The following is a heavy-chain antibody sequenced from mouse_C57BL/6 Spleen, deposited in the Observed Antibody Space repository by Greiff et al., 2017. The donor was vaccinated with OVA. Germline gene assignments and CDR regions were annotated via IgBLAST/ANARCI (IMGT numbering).Heavy chain of an antibody. Sequence: QVQLQQPGPELVKPGASVKISCKASGYAFSSSWMNWVKQRPGKGLEWIGRIYPGDGDTNYNGKFKGKATLTAAKSSSTAYMQLSSLTSEDSAVYFCAHYNGSSYSYYFDYWGQGTTLTVSS. V-gene: IGHV1-82*01. D-gene: IGHD1-1*01. CDR3: AHYNGSSYSYYFDY. CDR1: GYAFSSSW. J-gene: IGHJ2*01. CDR2: IYPGDGDT.